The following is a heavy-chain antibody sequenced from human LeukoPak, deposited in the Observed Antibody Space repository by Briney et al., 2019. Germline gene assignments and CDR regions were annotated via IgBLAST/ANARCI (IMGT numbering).Heavy chain of an antibody. CDR1: GFTFSAYA. D-gene: IGHD3-16*01. V-gene: IGHV3-23*05. Sequence: PGGSLRLSCEASGFTFSAYAMTWVRQAPGKGLEWVSSIGSGNKPHYSESVKGRFAISRDNSKSMLFLQLNSLRAEDTALYYCATKGGRFDYWGQGTLVTVSS. J-gene: IGHJ4*02. CDR3: ATKGGRFDY. CDR2: IGSGNKP.